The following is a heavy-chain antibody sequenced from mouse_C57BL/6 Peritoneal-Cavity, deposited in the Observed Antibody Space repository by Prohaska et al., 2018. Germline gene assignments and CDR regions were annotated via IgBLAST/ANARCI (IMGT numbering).Heavy chain of an antibody. V-gene: IGHV1-34*01. CDR2: MGSS. Sequence: MGSSGINVEYMGKATLTVDKSSSTAYMELRSLTSEDSAVYYCARSGGTPFDYWGQGTTLTVSS. D-gene: IGHD4-1*01. J-gene: IGHJ2*01. CDR3: ARSGGTPFDY.